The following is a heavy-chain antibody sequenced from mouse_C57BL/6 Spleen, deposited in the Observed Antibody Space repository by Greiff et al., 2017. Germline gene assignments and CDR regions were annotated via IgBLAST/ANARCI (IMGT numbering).Heavy chain of an antibody. D-gene: IGHD1-1*01. CDR1: GYTFTSYW. Sequence: QVQLKQPGAELVKPGASVKMSCKASGYTFTSYWITWVKQRPGQGLEWIGDIYPGSGCTNYNEKFKSKATLTVDTSSSTAYMQLSSLTSEDSAVYDGERENSGRSLRPWFAYWGQGTLVTVSA. CDR2: IYPGSGCT. CDR3: ERENSGRSLRPWFAY. J-gene: IGHJ3*01. V-gene: IGHV1-55*01.